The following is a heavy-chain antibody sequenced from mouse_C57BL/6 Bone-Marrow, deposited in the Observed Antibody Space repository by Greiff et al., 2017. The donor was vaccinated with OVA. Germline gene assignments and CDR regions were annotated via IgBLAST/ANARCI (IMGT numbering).Heavy chain of an antibody. CDR1: GYTFTSYW. V-gene: IGHV1-50*01. CDR2: IDPSDSYT. J-gene: IGHJ3*01. Sequence: QVQLQQPGAELVKPGASVKLSCKASGYTFTSYWMQWVKQRPGQGLEWIGEIDPSDSYTNYNQKFKGKATLTVDTSSSTAYMQLSSLTSGDSAVYYCARGGDYDYDGFAYWGQGTLVTVSA. D-gene: IGHD2-4*01. CDR3: ARGGDYDYDGFAY.